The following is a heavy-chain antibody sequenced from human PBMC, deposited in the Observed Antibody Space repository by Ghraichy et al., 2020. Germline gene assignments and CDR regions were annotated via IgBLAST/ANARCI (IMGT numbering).Heavy chain of an antibody. Sequence: NDSTISTDGSSTYYADAVKSRFTIYRDNCKNTHYLQMRTLRPEDMAVYYCSRGASSNSYPCIDYWCQGFFVTVAA. CDR2: ISTDGSST. CDR3: SRGASSNSYPCIDY. D-gene: IGHD6-6*01. J-gene: IGHJ4*02. V-gene: IGHV3-64*02.